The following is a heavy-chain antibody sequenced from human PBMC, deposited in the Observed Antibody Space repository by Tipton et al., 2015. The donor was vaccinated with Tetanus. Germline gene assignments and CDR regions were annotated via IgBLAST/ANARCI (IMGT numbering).Heavy chain of an antibody. CDR1: GYSFPHSW. Sequence: QLVQSGAEMKKPGESLKVSCKTSGYSFPHSWIGWVRQTPGEGLEWMGIIYPSDSDTRYSPSFQGHVTISADTSITTAYLQLSSLKVSDTAMYYCARRLGPYTGDYIWHFDLWGRGTQVTVSS. J-gene: IGHJ2*01. CDR3: ARRLGPYTGDYIWHFDL. D-gene: IGHD7-27*01. V-gene: IGHV5-51*01. CDR2: IYPSDSDT.